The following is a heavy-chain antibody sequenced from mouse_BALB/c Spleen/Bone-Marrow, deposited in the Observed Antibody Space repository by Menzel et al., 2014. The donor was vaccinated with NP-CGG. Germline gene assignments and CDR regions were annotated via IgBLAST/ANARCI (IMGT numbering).Heavy chain of an antibody. CDR1: GFDFSGFW. J-gene: IGHJ3*01. V-gene: IGHV4-1*02. Sequence: EVQLQHSGGGLVQPGGSLKLSCAASGFDFSGFWMGWVRQAPGKGLEWIGEINPDSSTINYAPSLKDRFVISRDNAKNTLYLQVSKVRSEDTALYYCARLGYYGGFAYWGQGTLVTVSA. CDR3: ARLGYYGGFAY. CDR2: INPDSSTI. D-gene: IGHD2-3*01.